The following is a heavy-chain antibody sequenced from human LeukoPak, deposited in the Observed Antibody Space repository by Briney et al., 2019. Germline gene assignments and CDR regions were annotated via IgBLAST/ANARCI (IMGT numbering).Heavy chain of an antibody. CDR3: ARPMGADGDFDI. CDR2: ISYDGSNK. CDR1: GFTFSSYA. V-gene: IGHV3-30-3*01. J-gene: IGHJ3*02. D-gene: IGHD1-26*01. Sequence: GGSLRLSCAASGFTFSSYAMHWVRQAPGKGLEWVAVISYDGSNKYYADSVKGRFTISRDNSKNTLYLQMNRLRAEDTAVYYCARPMGADGDFDIWGQGTMVTVSS.